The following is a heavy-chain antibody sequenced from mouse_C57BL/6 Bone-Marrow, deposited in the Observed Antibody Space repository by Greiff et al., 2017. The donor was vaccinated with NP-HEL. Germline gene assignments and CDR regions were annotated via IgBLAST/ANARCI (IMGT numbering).Heavy chain of an antibody. CDR3: ARREVTAPYAMDY. V-gene: IGHV2-6*03. Sequence: QVQLKESGPGLVAPSQSLSITCTVSGFSLTSYGVHWVRQPPGKGLEWLVVIWSDGSTTYNSALKSRLSISKDNSKSQVFLKMNSLQTEDTAMYYCARREVTAPYAMDYWGQGTSVTVSS. D-gene: IGHD2-2*01. CDR2: IWSDGST. CDR1: GFSLTSYG. J-gene: IGHJ4*01.